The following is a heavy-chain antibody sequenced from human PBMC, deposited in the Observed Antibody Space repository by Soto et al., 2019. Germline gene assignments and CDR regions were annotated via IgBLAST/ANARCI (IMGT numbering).Heavy chain of an antibody. D-gene: IGHD2-2*01. V-gene: IGHV5-51*01. Sequence: GESLKISCKGSGYSFTSYWIGWVRQMPGKGLEWMGIIYPGDSYTNYSPSFQGHVTISADKSISTAYLQWSSLKASDTAMYYCARLKKDIVVVPAAYPPYYYGMDVWGQGTTVTVSS. CDR3: ARLKKDIVVVPAAYPPYYYGMDV. CDR1: GYSFTSYW. J-gene: IGHJ6*02. CDR2: IYPGDSYT.